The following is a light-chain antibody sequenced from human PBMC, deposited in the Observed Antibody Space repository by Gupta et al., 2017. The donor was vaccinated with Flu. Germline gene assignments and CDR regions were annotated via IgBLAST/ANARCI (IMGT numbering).Light chain of an antibody. V-gene: IGKV4-1*01. J-gene: IGKJ1*01. Sequence: DIVLNHSPDPLPVSLREKAPISCTSSQTVLYRTNNKNFLSWYQQKPGQPPKLLIYWASTRESGVPDRFSGSGSGTDFTLTISSLQAEDVAVYYCQQYYTTPWTFGQGTKVEIK. CDR3: QQYYTTPWT. CDR1: QTVLYRTNNKNF. CDR2: WAS.